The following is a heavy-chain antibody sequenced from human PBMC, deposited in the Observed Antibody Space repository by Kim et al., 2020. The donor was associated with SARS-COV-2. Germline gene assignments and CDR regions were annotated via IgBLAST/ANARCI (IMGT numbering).Heavy chain of an antibody. V-gene: IGHV3-7*01. J-gene: IGHJ4*02. D-gene: IGHD2-21*02. CDR1: GFTLSSYW. Sequence: GGSLRLSCAASGFTLSSYWMSWVRQAPGKGMEWVANIKQDGSEKYYVDSVKGRFTIARDNAKNSMSLQMNSLRAEDTAVYYCARRTALDYWGQGTLVTVS. CDR3: ARRTALDY. CDR2: IKQDGSEK.